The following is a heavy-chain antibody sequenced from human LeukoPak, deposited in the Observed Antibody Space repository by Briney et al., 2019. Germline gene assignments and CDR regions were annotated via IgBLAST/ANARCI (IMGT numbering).Heavy chain of an antibody. CDR1: GFTFSSYG. J-gene: IGHJ5*02. D-gene: IGHD3-10*01. CDR2: IWYDGSSK. V-gene: IGHV3-33*01. Sequence: PGGSLRLSCAASGFTFSSYGMHWVRQAPGKGLEWVAFIWYDGSSKYYADSVKGRFTISRDNSQNTLYLEMKSLRAEGTAVYYCARDVFGGFDPWGQGTLVTVCS. CDR3: ARDVFGGFDP.